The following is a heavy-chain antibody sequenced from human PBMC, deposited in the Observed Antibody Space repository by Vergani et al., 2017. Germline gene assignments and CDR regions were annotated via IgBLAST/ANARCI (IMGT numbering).Heavy chain of an antibody. Sequence: QVQLVQSGAEVKKPGSSVKVSCKASGGTFSSYAISWVRQAPGQGLEWMGGIIPIFGPANYAQKFRGRVTITADESTSTAYMELSSLRSDDTAVYYCARALGPDYYYYFGMDVWGQGTTVNVSS. CDR1: GGTFSSYA. CDR3: ARALGPDYYYYFGMDV. V-gene: IGHV1-69*01. CDR2: IIPIFGPA. D-gene: IGHD4/OR15-4a*01. J-gene: IGHJ6*02.